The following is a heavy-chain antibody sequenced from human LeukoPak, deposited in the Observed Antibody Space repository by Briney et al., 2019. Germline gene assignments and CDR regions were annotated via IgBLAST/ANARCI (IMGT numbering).Heavy chain of an antibody. J-gene: IGHJ5*02. Sequence: SETLSLTCTVSGNSISSGDYYWSWIRQPPGKGLEWIGYIHYSGSSDYNPALKSRVSISVDASKNQFSLKLTSVTAADTAVYFCVSRADSFDLWGPGTLVTVSS. V-gene: IGHV4-30-4*01. CDR2: IHYSGSS. CDR1: GNSISSGDYY. CDR3: VSRADSFDL.